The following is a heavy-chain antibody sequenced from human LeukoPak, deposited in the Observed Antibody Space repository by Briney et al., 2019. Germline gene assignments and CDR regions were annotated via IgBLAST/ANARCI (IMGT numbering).Heavy chain of an antibody. CDR3: ARQRSSGPDY. Sequence: ASVRVSCKASGYTFISYYMHWVRQAPGQGLEWMGRINPSGGSTMYAQKFQGRVTMTRDTSTSTVYMGLSSLRSEDTAVYYCARQRSSGPDYWGQGTLVTVSS. V-gene: IGHV1-46*01. CDR1: GYTFISYY. D-gene: IGHD3-22*01. CDR2: INPSGGST. J-gene: IGHJ4*02.